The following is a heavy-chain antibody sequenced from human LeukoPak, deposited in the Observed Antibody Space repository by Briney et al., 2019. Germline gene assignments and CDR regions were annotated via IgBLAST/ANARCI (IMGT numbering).Heavy chain of an antibody. CDR2: IYYSGST. D-gene: IGHD6-19*01. J-gene: IGHJ4*02. CDR3: ARHRYSSAWSVVDY. CDR1: GGSISTYY. Sequence: SETLSLTCTVSGGSISTYYWSWIRQPPGKGLEWIGNIYYSGSTNYNPSLKSRVTISVDTSKNQFSLKLTAVTAADTAVYYCARHRYSSAWSVVDYWAQRTLVTVSS. V-gene: IGHV4-59*08.